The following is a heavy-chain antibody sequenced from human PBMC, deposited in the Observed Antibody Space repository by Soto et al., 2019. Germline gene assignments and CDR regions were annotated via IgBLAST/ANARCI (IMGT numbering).Heavy chain of an antibody. CDR2: ISGSGGST. V-gene: IGHV3-23*01. D-gene: IGHD3-16*01. CDR3: RKKRGDRYYTGD. J-gene: IGHJ6*03. CDR1: GFTFSSFS. Sequence: EVQLLASGGGLVQPGGSLRLSCAASGFTFSSFSMTWVRQAPGKGLEWIASISGSGGSTYYADSVKGRFTISRDNSKNTLYLHVHSLGAEVPDVFYRRKKRGDRYYTGDWGEGTTVPVSS.